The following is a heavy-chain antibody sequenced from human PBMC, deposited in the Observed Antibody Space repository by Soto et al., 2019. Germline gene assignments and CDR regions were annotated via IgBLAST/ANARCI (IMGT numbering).Heavy chain of an antibody. CDR2: INHSGST. Sequence: SETLSLTCAVYGGSFSGYYWSWIRQPPGKGLEWIGEINHSGSTNYNPSLKSRVTISVDTSKNQFSLKLSSVTAADTAVYYCARRGYSSSMDVWGQGTTVTVSS. V-gene: IGHV4-34*01. J-gene: IGHJ6*02. CDR1: GGSFSGYY. CDR3: ARRGYSSSMDV. D-gene: IGHD5-18*01.